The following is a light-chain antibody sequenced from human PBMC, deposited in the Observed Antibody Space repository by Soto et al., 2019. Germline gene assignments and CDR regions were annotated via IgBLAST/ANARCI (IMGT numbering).Light chain of an antibody. V-gene: IGKV1-9*01. J-gene: IGKJ4*01. CDR2: SAS. CDR1: LGISGY. Sequence: DIQLTQSPSFLSASVGDRVTMTCRASLGISGYLAWYQQKPGKVPRLLIYSASSLRSGVKSRFSGSGSKTEFTLTISSLQTEEFASYYYQQLDRSPFTVGEETKLEI. CDR3: QQLDRSPFT.